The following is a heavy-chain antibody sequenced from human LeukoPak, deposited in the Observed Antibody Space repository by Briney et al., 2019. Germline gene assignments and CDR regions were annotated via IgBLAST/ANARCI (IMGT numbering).Heavy chain of an antibody. CDR1: GFVFSTYG. Sequence: GGSLRLSCAASGFVFSTYGMHWVRQAPGKGLEWVAVISYDGSNKYYADSVKGRFTISRDNSKNTLYLQMNSLRAEDTAVYYCAKNDMDYSNYFDYWGQGTLVTVSS. V-gene: IGHV3-30*18. CDR2: ISYDGSNK. J-gene: IGHJ4*02. CDR3: AKNDMDYSNYFDY. D-gene: IGHD4-11*01.